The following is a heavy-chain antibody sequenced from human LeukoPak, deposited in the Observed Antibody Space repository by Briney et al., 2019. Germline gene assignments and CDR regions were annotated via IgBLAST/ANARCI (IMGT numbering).Heavy chain of an antibody. Sequence: GGSLRLSCAASGFTFSSYAMHWVRQAPGKGLEWVAVISYDGSNKYNADSVKGRFTISRDNSKNTLYLQMNSVRAEDTAVYYCAKDMRFDWTPYYFDYWGQGTLVTVSS. D-gene: IGHD3-9*01. J-gene: IGHJ4*02. V-gene: IGHV3-30-3*01. CDR2: ISYDGSNK. CDR3: AKDMRFDWTPYYFDY. CDR1: GFTFSSYA.